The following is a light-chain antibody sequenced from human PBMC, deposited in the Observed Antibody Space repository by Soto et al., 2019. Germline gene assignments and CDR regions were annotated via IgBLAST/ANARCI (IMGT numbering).Light chain of an antibody. CDR2: AAS. V-gene: IGKV1-6*01. CDR1: QDIRND. CDR3: VEDFNYPWT. Sequence: AIQMTQSPSSLSASVGDRVTITCRASQDIRNDLGWYQQKPGKTPKLLIFAASSLQSGGPSRFSGSGSGSDFTLTISSLQPEDFATYYCVEDFNYPWTFGQGTKVEIE. J-gene: IGKJ1*01.